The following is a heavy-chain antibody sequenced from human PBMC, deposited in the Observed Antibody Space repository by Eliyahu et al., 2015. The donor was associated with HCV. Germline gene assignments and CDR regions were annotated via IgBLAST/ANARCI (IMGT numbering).Heavy chain of an antibody. Sequence: EVQLVESGGGLVQPGGSLRLSXXASGXTFSSSDMNWVRQAPGKGLEWISYISSSGSTVYYTDSVKGRFTFSRDNAKNSLYLQMSSLRAEDTAIYYCARAKLGIHFDYWGQGTLVTVSS. CDR1: GXTFSSSD. J-gene: IGHJ4*02. D-gene: IGHD7-27*01. V-gene: IGHV3-48*03. CDR2: ISSSGSTV. CDR3: ARAKLGIHFDY.